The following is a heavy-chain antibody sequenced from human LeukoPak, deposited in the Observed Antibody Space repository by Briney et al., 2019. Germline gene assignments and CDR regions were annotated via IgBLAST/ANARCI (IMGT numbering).Heavy chain of an antibody. CDR1: GFTFSKYW. J-gene: IGHJ5*02. Sequence: GGSLRLSCAASGFTFSKYWMTWVRQAPGKGLEWVSAISGSGGSTYYADSVKGRFTISRDNSKNTLYLQMNSLRAEDTAVYYCARHPLEYSSSSGWFDPWGQGTLVTVSS. CDR3: ARHPLEYSSSSGWFDP. V-gene: IGHV3-23*01. CDR2: ISGSGGST. D-gene: IGHD6-6*01.